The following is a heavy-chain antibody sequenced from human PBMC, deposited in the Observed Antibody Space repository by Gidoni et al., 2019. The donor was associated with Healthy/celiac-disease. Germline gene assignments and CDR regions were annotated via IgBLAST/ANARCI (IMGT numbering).Heavy chain of an antibody. D-gene: IGHD6-13*01. CDR2: ISYDGSNK. CDR3: AKSWYKGMDV. V-gene: IGHV3-30*18. Sequence: QVQLVESGGGVVQPGRSLRLSCAASGFTFSSYGMHWVRQAPGKGLEWVAVISYDGSNKYYADSVKGRFTISRDNSKNTLYLQMNSLRAEDTAVYYCAKSWYKGMDVWGQGTTVTVSS. J-gene: IGHJ6*02. CDR1: GFTFSSYG.